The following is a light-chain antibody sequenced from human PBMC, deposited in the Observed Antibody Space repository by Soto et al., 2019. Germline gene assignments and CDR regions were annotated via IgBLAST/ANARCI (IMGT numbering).Light chain of an antibody. Sequence: QSALTQPASVSGSPGQSITISCTGTSSDVGGHNYVSWYQQHPGKVPKLVISEVNKRPSGVSNRFSGSKSANTASLTISGLQVEDEADYYCSSYTTTYTVVVGGGTKLTVL. J-gene: IGLJ2*01. CDR2: EVN. CDR1: SSDVGGHNY. V-gene: IGLV2-14*01. CDR3: SSYTTTYTVV.